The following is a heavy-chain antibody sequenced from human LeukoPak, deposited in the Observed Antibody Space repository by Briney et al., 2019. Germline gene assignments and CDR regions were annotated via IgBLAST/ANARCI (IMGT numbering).Heavy chain of an antibody. CDR1: GGSFSGYY. Sequence: PSETLSLTCAVYGGSFSGYYWSWIRQPPGKGLEWIGEINHSGSTNYNPSLKSRVTISVDTSKNQFSLKLSSVTAADTAVYYCATVGNTYYYGSGSMDVWGKGTTVTVSS. CDR3: ATVGNTYYYGSGSMDV. CDR2: INHSGST. D-gene: IGHD3-10*01. J-gene: IGHJ6*03. V-gene: IGHV4-34*01.